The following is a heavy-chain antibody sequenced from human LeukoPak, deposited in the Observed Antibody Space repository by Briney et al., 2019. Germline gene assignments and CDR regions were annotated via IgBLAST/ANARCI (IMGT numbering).Heavy chain of an antibody. D-gene: IGHD1-26*01. CDR1: GFTFSSYG. CDR3: AKDLRGSNSGSYSGGDAFDI. CDR2: ISYDGSNK. Sequence: PGRSLRLSCAASGFTFSSYGMHWVRQAPGKGLEWVAVISYDGSNKYYADSVKGRFTISRDNSKNTLYLQMNSLRAEDTAVYYCAKDLRGSNSGSYSGGDAFDIWGQGTMVTVSS. V-gene: IGHV3-30*18. J-gene: IGHJ3*02.